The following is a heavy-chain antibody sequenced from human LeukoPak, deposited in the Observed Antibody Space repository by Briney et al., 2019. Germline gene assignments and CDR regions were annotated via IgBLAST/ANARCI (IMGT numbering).Heavy chain of an antibody. CDR1: GFTFSSYE. V-gene: IGHV3-48*03. CDR2: ISSTGSTI. D-gene: IGHD3-10*02. Sequence: GGSLRLSCAASGFTFSSYEMNWVRQAPGRGLEWVSYISSTGSTIYYADSVKGRFTISRDNAKNSLYLQMNSLRAEDTAVYYCAELGITMIGGVWGKGTTVTISS. J-gene: IGHJ6*04. CDR3: AELGITMIGGV.